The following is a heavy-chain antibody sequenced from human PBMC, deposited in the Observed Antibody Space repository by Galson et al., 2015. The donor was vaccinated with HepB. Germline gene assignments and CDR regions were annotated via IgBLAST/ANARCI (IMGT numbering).Heavy chain of an antibody. Sequence: QSGAEVTKPGESLRISCKGSGYSFTSYWISWVRQMPGKGLEWMGRIDPSDSYTNYSPSFQGHVTISADKSISTAYLQWSSLKASDTAMYYCARHAADTYYGSGSYDFYYWGQGTLVTVSS. D-gene: IGHD3-10*01. CDR2: IDPSDSYT. J-gene: IGHJ4*02. CDR3: ARHAADTYYGSGSYDFYY. V-gene: IGHV5-10-1*01. CDR1: GYSFTSYW.